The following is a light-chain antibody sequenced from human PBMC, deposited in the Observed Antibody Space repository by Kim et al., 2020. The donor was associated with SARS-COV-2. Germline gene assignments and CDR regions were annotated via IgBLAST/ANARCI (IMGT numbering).Light chain of an antibody. CDR3: YSTDNSGNDRV. CDR2: EDS. V-gene: IGLV3-10*01. Sequence: SSELTQPPSVSVSPGQTARIPCSGDALPKKYAYWYQQKSGQAPVLVIYEDSERPSGIPERFSGSTSGTMATLTISGAQVEDEADYYCYSTDNSGNDRVFGGGTQLTVL. J-gene: IGLJ2*01. CDR1: ALPKKY.